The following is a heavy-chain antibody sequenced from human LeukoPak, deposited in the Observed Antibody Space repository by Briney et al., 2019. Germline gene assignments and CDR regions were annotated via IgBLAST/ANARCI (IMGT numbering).Heavy chain of an antibody. V-gene: IGHV4-34*01. D-gene: IGHD2-2*01. CDR3: ARVWDGGCYLS. CDR1: GGSFSGYY. CDR2: INHSGST. J-gene: IGHJ4*02. Sequence: SETLSLTCAVYGGSFSGYYWSWIRQPPPKGLEWIGEINHSGSTNYNPSLKSRVTISVDTSKNQFSLKLSSVTAADTAVYSCARVWDGGCYLSWGQATLVSVSS.